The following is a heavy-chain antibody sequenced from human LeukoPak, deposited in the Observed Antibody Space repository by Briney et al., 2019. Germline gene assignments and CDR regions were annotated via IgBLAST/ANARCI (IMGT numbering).Heavy chain of an antibody. Sequence: ASVKVSCKASGYTFTNHDINWVRQATGQGLEWMGLMNPNSGNTGYSQKFQGRLTITRDTSISTAYMELSSLRSDDTAVYYCVRMTVRGVISPWGQGTRVTVSS. J-gene: IGHJ5*02. V-gene: IGHV1-8*03. CDR3: VRMTVRGVISP. CDR1: GYTFTNHD. D-gene: IGHD3-10*01. CDR2: MNPNSGNT.